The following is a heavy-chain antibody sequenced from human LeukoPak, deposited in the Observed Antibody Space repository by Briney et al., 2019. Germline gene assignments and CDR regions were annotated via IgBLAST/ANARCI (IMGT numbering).Heavy chain of an antibody. Sequence: PGGSLTLSCAVSGVSFSDYAMNWVRLAPGTGLQWASSISGSGGSTYYADSVKGRFSISRDNSKNTLSLQMNSLRAEDTALYYCVKGGQRYDFWRFDYWGQGTVVTVSS. V-gene: IGHV3-23*01. CDR3: VKGGQRYDFWRFDY. J-gene: IGHJ4*02. CDR1: GVSFSDYA. CDR2: ISGSGGST. D-gene: IGHD3-3*01.